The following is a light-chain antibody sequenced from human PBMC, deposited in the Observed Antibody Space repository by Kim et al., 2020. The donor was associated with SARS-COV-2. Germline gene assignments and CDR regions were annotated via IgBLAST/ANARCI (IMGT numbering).Light chain of an antibody. J-gene: IGLJ1*01. CDR2: GNT. CDR1: SSNVGAGYD. CDR3: QSYDPSLSNPYV. Sequence: IPISCTGSSSNVGAGYDVHWYQQLPGEAPKLLISGNTHRPSGIPDRFSASKSGSSASLAIDGLQVEDEADYFCQSYDPSLSNPYVFGTGTQLTVL. V-gene: IGLV1-40*01.